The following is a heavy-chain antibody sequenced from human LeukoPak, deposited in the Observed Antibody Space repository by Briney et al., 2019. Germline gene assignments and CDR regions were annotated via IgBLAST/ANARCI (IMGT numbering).Heavy chain of an antibody. CDR2: ISSSSSYI. CDR1: GFTFSSYS. D-gene: IGHD5-12*01. Sequence: GGSLRLSCAASGFTFSSYSVNWVRQAPGKGLEWVSSISSSSSYIYYADSVKGRFTISRDNAKNSLYLQMNSLRAEDTAVYYCARTSVVATTRDAFDIWGQGTMVTVSS. V-gene: IGHV3-21*01. J-gene: IGHJ3*02. CDR3: ARTSVVATTRDAFDI.